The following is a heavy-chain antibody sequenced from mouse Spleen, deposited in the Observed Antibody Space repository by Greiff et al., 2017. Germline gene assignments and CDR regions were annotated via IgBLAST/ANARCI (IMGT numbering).Heavy chain of an antibody. V-gene: IGHV1-15*01. CDR1: GYTFTDYE. D-gene: IGHD2-2*01. Sequence: VKLLESGAELVRPGASVTLSCKASGYTFTDYEMHWVKQTPVHGLEWIGAIDPETGGTAYNQKFKGKAILTADKSSSTAYMELRSLTSEDSAVYYCTRWALVAWFAYWGQGTLVTVSA. J-gene: IGHJ3*01. CDR2: IDPETGGT. CDR3: TRWALVAWFAY.